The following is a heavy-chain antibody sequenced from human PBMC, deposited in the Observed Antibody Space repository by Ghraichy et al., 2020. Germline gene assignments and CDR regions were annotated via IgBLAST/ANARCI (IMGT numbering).Heavy chain of an antibody. CDR2: IFYTGST. J-gene: IGHJ4*02. D-gene: IGHD1-1*01. Sequence: SETLSLTCTVSSGSISSSSYFWAWIRQPPGRGLEWIGSIFYTGSTYYNPSLKSRVTISVDTSKNQFSLKLSSVTAADTAVYYCARHLHLLQLVDPLYYFPYWGQGTLVTVSS. CDR3: ARHLHLLQLVDPLYYFPY. CDR1: SGSISSSSYF. V-gene: IGHV4-39*01.